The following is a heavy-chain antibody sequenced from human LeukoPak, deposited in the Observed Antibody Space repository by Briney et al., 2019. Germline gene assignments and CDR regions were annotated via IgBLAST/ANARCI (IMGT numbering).Heavy chain of an antibody. CDR3: AKDGGPMKGAFDI. D-gene: IGHD3-16*01. CDR2: ISFSGGNT. CDR1: GFTFSTYA. J-gene: IGHJ3*02. V-gene: IGHV3-23*01. Sequence: PGGSLRLSCVASGFTFSTYAMNWVRQAPGKGLEWVSVISFSGGNTNYADSVRGRFTVSRDNSKNTLYLQMNSLRAEDTAVYYCAKDGGPMKGAFDIWGQGTMVTVSS.